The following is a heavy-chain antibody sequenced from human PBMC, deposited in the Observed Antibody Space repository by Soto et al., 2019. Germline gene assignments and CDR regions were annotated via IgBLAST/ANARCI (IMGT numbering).Heavy chain of an antibody. CDR3: ARDDDYPDNGFDY. D-gene: IGHD4-17*01. CDR2: ILNDASGH. Sequence: QVQLVESGGGVVQPGTSLRLSCAASGFTFSRHGMHWVRQTPGKGLEWLAVILNDASGHWYADSVKGRFTISRDNFETTLYLQMNGLRLEDTAMYYCARDDDYPDNGFDYCGQGTLVTVSS. V-gene: IGHV3-33*01. CDR1: GFTFSRHG. J-gene: IGHJ4*02.